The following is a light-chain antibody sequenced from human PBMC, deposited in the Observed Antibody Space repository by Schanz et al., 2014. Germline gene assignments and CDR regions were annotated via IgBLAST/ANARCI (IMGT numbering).Light chain of an antibody. CDR3: QQYNNWPPWT. J-gene: IGKJ1*01. CDR2: DAS. CDR1: QSVSSSY. Sequence: EIVMTQSPATPSVSPGESATLSCRASQSVSSSYLAWYQQKPGQAPRLLIYDASTRATGIPARFSGSGSGTEFTLTISSLQSEDFAVYYCQQYNNWPPWTFGQGTKVEIK. V-gene: IGKV3-15*01.